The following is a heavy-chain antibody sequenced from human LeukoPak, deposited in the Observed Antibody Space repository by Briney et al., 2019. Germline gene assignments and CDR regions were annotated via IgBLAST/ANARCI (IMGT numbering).Heavy chain of an antibody. D-gene: IGHD3-3*01. CDR3: ARAGGGTIFGVVTQLGFDP. CDR1: GGSISSGDYY. V-gene: IGHV4-30-4*02. Sequence: SETLSLTCTVSGGSISSGDYYWSWIRQPPGKGLEWIGYIYYSGSTYYNPSLKSRVTISVDTSKNQFSLKLSSVTAADTAVYYCARAGGGTIFGVVTQLGFDPWGQGTLVTVSS. J-gene: IGHJ5*02. CDR2: IYYSGST.